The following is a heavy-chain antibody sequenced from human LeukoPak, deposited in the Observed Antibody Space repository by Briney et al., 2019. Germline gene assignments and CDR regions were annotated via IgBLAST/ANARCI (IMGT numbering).Heavy chain of an antibody. D-gene: IGHD3-16*01. CDR3: ARQKLLGDDVFDV. J-gene: IGHJ3*01. CDR2: IYPDDSQT. V-gene: IGHV5-51*01. CDR1: GYSFNTRW. Sequence: PGESLKISCTGSGYSFNTRWIGWVRQKPGEGLEWMGIIYPDDSQTIYSPSFEGQVTFSVDKSTTTAALKWSSLKASDTAMYFCARQKLLGDDVFDVWGQGTMVTVSS.